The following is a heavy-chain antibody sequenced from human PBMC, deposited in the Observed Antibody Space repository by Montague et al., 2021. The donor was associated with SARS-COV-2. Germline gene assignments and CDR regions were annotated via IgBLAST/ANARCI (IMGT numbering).Heavy chain of an antibody. CDR3: ARLYLGFNGKMYFFDA. D-gene: IGHD2-8*01. Sequence: SETLSLTCSVSGYSITRVFWGWLRQPPGKGLEWIGHLHHSGSTNFNASLKSRLTMSPDTSKNQFSLQLRSVTAADTAVYYCARLYLGFNGKMYFFDAWGQGILVTVSS. J-gene: IGHJ4*02. CDR1: GYSITRVF. CDR2: LHHSGST. V-gene: IGHV4-59*01.